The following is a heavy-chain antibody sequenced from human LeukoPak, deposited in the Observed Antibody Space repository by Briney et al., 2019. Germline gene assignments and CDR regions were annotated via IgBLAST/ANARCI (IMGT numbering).Heavy chain of an antibody. D-gene: IGHD3-22*01. CDR1: GFTFDDYA. J-gene: IGHJ4*02. CDR2: ISGDGGST. V-gene: IGHV3-43*02. Sequence: GGSLRPSCAASGFTFDDYAVHWVRQAPGKGLEWVSLISGDGGSTYYADSVKGRFTISRDNSKNSLYLQMNSLRTEDTALYYCAKDIEYDSSGYYLDPEYYFDYWGQGTLVTVSS. CDR3: AKDIEYDSSGYYLDPEYYFDY.